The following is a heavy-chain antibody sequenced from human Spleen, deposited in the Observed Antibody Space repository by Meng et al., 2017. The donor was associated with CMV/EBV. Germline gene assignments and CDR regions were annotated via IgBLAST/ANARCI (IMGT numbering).Heavy chain of an antibody. D-gene: IGHD6-13*01. CDR2: INGNGGST. CDR3: ARAPSRQQLATYFDY. Sequence: GESLKISCAASGFTFDDYGMSWVRQAPGKGLEWVSGINGNGGSTGYGDSVKGRFTISRDNAKNSLYLQMNSLRAEDTALYYCARAPSRQQLATYFDYWGQGTLVTVSS. V-gene: IGHV3-20*04. J-gene: IGHJ4*02. CDR1: GFTFDDYG.